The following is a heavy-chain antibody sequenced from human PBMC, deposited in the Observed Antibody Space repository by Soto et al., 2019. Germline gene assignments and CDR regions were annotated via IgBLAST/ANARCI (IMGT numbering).Heavy chain of an antibody. V-gene: IGHV4-59*01. CDR1: GGSISSYY. J-gene: IGHJ4*02. CDR3: ARGALGWLQLELDYFDY. CDR2: IYYSGST. D-gene: IGHD5-12*01. Sequence: LSLTCTVSGGSISSYYWSWIRQPPGKGLEWIGYIYYSGSTNYKPSPKSRVTISVDTSKDRFSLKLSSVTAADTAVYYCARGALGWLQLELDYFDYWGQGTLVTVSS.